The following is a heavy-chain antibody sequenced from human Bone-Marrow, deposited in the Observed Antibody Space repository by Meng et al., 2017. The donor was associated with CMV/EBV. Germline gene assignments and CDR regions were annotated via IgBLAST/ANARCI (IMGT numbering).Heavy chain of an antibody. Sequence: GESLKISCAASGFTFSSYAMSWVRQAPGKGLEWVSVIYSGGSSTYYADSVKGRFTISRDNAKNSLYLQMNSLRAEDTALYYCANHCSGYSCQGNYWGQGTLVTVSS. D-gene: IGHD2-15*01. CDR1: GFTFSSYA. CDR3: ANHCSGYSCQGNY. CDR2: IYSGGSST. J-gene: IGHJ4*02. V-gene: IGHV3-23*03.